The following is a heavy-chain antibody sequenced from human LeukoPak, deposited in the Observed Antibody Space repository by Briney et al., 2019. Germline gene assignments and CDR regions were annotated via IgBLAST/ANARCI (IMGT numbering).Heavy chain of an antibody. J-gene: IGHJ4*02. CDR3: VRGINYSPDY. V-gene: IGHV1-2*06. CDR1: GYMFTTTAYY. CDR2: ISPSSGGT. Sequence: ASVKVSCKASGYMFTTTAYYIHWVRQAPGRGLECMGRISPSSGGTNYAQKFSGRVTMTRDTSTSTVYMELSGLTPDDTAVYYCVRGINYSPDYWGQGTLVTVSS. D-gene: IGHD2-21*01.